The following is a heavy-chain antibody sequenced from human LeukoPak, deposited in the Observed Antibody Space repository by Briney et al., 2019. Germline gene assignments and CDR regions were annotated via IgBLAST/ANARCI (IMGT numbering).Heavy chain of an antibody. CDR3: ARDRETGQLERLAASDY. CDR2: INPNSGGT. D-gene: IGHD1-1*01. J-gene: IGHJ4*02. Sequence: GASVKVSCKASGYTFTGYYMHWVRQAPGQGLEWMGWINPNSGGTNYAQKFQGRVTMTRDTSISTAYMELSRLRSDDTAVYYCARDRETGQLERLAASDYWGQGTLVTVSS. CDR1: GYTFTGYY. V-gene: IGHV1-2*02.